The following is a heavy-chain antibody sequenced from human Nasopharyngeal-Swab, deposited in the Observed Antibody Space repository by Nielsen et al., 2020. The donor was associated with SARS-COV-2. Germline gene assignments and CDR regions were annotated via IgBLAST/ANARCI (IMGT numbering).Heavy chain of an antibody. CDR3: ARFAYSSGWTEKYFDS. D-gene: IGHD6-19*01. V-gene: IGHV1-8*03. Sequence: ASVKVSCKASGYTFTSYDINWVRQATGQGLEWMGWMNPNSGNTGYARKFQGRVTITRNTSISTACMQLSSLTSEDTAVYYCARFAYSSGWTEKYFDSWGQGTLVTVSS. CDR1: GYTFTSYD. CDR2: MNPNSGNT. J-gene: IGHJ4*02.